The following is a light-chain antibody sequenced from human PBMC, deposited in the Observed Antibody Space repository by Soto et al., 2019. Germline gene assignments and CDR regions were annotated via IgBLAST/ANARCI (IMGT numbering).Light chain of an antibody. CDR1: SSDVGAYNY. CDR2: EVT. J-gene: IGLJ2*01. CDR3: SSHVGTKVV. V-gene: IGLV2-8*01. Sequence: QSALTQPPSASGSPGQSVTISCAGTSSDVGAYNYVSWYQQHPGKAPKLMIYEVTKRPSGVPDRFSGSKSGNTASLTVSGLQVEDEADYYCSSHVGTKVVFGGGTKVTVL.